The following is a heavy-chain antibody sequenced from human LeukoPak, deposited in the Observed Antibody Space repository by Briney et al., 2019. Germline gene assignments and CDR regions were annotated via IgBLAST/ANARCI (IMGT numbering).Heavy chain of an antibody. CDR1: GGSISSGGYY. Sequence: PSQTLSLTCTVSGGSISSGGYYWSWIRQHPGKGLEWIGYIYYSGSTYYNPSLKSRVTISVDTSKNQFSLKLSSVTAADTAVYYCARDHPSYCSDGSCYDYYYGMDVWGQGTTVTVSS. CDR2: IYYSGST. CDR3: ARDHPSYCSDGSCYDYYYGMDV. V-gene: IGHV4-31*03. D-gene: IGHD2-15*01. J-gene: IGHJ6*02.